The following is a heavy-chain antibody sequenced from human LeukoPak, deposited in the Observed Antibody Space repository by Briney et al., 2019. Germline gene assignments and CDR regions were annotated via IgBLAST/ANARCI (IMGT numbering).Heavy chain of an antibody. CDR3: ARATWGSYWYFDL. CDR1: GFNVNTNY. V-gene: IGHV3-53*04. J-gene: IGHJ2*01. D-gene: IGHD3-16*01. Sequence: NPGGSLRLSCVASGFNVNTNYLSWVRQAPGKGLEWVSIMYSGESTYYANSVRGRFTISRHDSKNTLYLQMNTLRPEDTALYYCARATWGSYWYFDLWGRGTLVTVSS. CDR2: MYSGEST.